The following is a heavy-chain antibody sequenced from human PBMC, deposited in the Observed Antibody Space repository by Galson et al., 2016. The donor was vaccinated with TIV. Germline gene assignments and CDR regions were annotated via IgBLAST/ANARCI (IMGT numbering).Heavy chain of an antibody. CDR2: IIPIFGLA. Sequence: SVKVFCKASGGTLSNFAVSWVRQAPGQGLEWMGGIIPIFGLANYAQKFQGRVTITADDSTRTAYMELSSLRFDDTAVYYCARGGSTVTRPFDYWGQGTPVTVSS. D-gene: IGHD4-17*01. CDR3: ARGGSTVTRPFDY. V-gene: IGHV1-69*13. J-gene: IGHJ4*02. CDR1: GGTLSNFA.